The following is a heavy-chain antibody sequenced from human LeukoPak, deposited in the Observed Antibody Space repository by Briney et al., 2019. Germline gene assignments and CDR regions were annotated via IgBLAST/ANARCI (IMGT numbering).Heavy chain of an antibody. CDR2: LGSDGRT. CDR3: AKDSYYYDSSGYYFAFDI. D-gene: IGHD3-22*01. CDR1: GFGVSGNA. J-gene: IGHJ3*02. Sequence: GGSLRLSCEASGFGVSGNAMAWVRQAAGKGLQWGSGLGSDGRTHYADSVRGRFTISRDNSKNTLYLQMNSLRAEDTAVYYCAKDSYYYDSSGYYFAFDIWGQGTMVTVSS. V-gene: IGHV3-66*02.